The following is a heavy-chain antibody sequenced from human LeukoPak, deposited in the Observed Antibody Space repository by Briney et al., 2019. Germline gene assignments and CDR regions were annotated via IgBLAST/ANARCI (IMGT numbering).Heavy chain of an antibody. CDR1: GFSFSDYG. D-gene: IGHD3-16*01. CDR2: IRYDGKEK. V-gene: IGHV3-30*02. CDR3: ARADRLGAALLATFDY. J-gene: IGHJ4*02. Sequence: GGSLRLSCAASGFSFSDYGMHWVRQVPGKGLECVAFIRYDGKEKYYADSVKGRFTISRDNAKNSLYLQMNSLRAEDTAVYYCARADRLGAALLATFDYWGQGTLVTVSS.